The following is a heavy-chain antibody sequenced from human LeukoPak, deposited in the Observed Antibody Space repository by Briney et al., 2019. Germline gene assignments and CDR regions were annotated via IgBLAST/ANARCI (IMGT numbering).Heavy chain of an antibody. Sequence: KPSETLSLTCAVYGGSFSGYYWSWNRQPPGKGLEWIGEINHSGSTNYNPSLKSRVTISVDTSKNQFSLKLSSVTAADTAVYYCARGPYGGKVLGYWGQGTLVTVSS. J-gene: IGHJ4*02. CDR3: ARGPYGGKVLGY. CDR2: INHSGST. V-gene: IGHV4-34*01. D-gene: IGHD4-17*01. CDR1: GGSFSGYY.